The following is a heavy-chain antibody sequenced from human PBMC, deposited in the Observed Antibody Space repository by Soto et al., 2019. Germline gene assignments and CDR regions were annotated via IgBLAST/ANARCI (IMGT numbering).Heavy chain of an antibody. D-gene: IGHD6-19*01. V-gene: IGHV3-30-3*01. Sequence: QVHLVGSGGGVVQPGRSLRLSCAASGFIFTTYAMHWVRQAPGKGLEWVAVISYDGNHEYYADSVRGRFTISRDNSKNTLYLQMDSLRADDTALYYCARSSVAGTWGYYFDYWGQGALVTVSS. CDR2: ISYDGNHE. J-gene: IGHJ4*02. CDR3: ARSSVAGTWGYYFDY. CDR1: GFIFTTYA.